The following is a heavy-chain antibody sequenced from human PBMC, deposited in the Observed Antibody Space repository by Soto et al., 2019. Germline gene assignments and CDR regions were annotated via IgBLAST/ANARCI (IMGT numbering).Heavy chain of an antibody. V-gene: IGHV1-69*01. J-gene: IGHJ6*02. Sequence: QVQLVQSGAEVKKPGSSVRVSCKAPGGTFSSYGISWVRQAPGQGLEWMGGIIPALGTVDYAQNFPGRVTITADESTSTAFLELSRLRSEDTAVYYCAKACSRNDYVDYAVYYAMDVWGQGTTVTVSS. D-gene: IGHD4-17*01. CDR3: AKACSRNDYVDYAVYYAMDV. CDR2: IIPALGTV. CDR1: GGTFSSYG.